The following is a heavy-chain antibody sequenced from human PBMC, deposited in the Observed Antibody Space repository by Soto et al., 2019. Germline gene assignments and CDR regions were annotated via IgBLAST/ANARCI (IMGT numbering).Heavy chain of an antibody. CDR1: GGSIISNTYY. Sequence: QLQLQESGPGLVNPSETLSLICTVSGGSIISNTYYWGWIRQVPGKALEWIGSMIHTGSTYYNPSLKSRVTLSVDTAKNQFSRSLASVTAADTAVYYCARHFDYTSMWYDSQIEYWGQGTLVTVTS. D-gene: IGHD3-9*01. V-gene: IGHV4-39*01. J-gene: IGHJ4*02. CDR3: ARHFDYTSMWYDSQIEY. CDR2: MIHTGST.